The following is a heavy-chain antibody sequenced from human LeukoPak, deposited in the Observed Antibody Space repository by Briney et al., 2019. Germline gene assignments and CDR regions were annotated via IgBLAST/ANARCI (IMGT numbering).Heavy chain of an antibody. Sequence: GTSVKVSCKASGYTFIDYFIHWVRQAPGQGLEWMGRINPGSAGTYLAQSFQGRVTMTRDTSISTAYMELSRLRSDDTAVYYCARGGYCTNGVCLYILLDYWGQGTLVTVSS. D-gene: IGHD2-8*01. J-gene: IGHJ4*02. CDR1: GYTFIDYF. V-gene: IGHV1-2*06. CDR2: INPGSAGT. CDR3: ARGGYCTNGVCLYILLDY.